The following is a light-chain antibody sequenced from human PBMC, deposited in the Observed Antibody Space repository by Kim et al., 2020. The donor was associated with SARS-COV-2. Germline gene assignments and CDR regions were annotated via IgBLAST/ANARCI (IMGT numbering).Light chain of an antibody. J-gene: IGKJ1*01. V-gene: IGKV1-27*01. CDR3: QKSNRAPWT. Sequence: DIQMTKSPSSLSASVGDRVTITCRASQAISNFLAWYQQRPGKVPKLLIYGASTLQSGVPSRFSGSGSGTDFTLTISNLQPEDVATYYCQKSNRAPWTFGQGTKVDIK. CDR1: QAISNF. CDR2: GAS.